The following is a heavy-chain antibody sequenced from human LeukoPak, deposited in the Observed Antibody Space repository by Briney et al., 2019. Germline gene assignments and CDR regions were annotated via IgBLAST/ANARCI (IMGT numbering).Heavy chain of an antibody. CDR1: GFTFRNYY. Sequence: GGSLRLSCAASGFTFRNYYMIWIRQATGKGLEWLSYISSNGNTIYYADSVRGRFTVSRDNVKNSLFVEMNSLRADDTAVYYCARDGYNYFDFWGERTLVTVSS. CDR3: ARDGYNYFDF. CDR2: ISSNGNTI. J-gene: IGHJ4*02. V-gene: IGHV3-11*01. D-gene: IGHD5-24*01.